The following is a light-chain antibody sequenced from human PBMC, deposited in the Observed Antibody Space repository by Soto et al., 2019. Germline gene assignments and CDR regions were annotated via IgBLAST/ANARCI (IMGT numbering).Light chain of an antibody. CDR3: SSYAGSNKVV. J-gene: IGLJ2*01. CDR2: DVT. V-gene: IGLV2-8*01. CDR1: SSNVGGYNY. Sequence: QSALTQPPSASGAPGQSVTISCTGTSSNVGGYNYVSWYQQYPGKAPGLMNYDVTQRPAGVPGLFSGYKSGSTAFLIVSGLQDEDEAYYRCSSYAGSNKVVFGGGTKLTVL.